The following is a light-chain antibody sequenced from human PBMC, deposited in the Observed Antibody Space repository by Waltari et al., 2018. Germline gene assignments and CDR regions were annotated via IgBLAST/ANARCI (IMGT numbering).Light chain of an antibody. V-gene: IGLV2-14*03. CDR1: SSYVGGHNY. Sequence: QSALTQPASVSGSPGQSISIFCTGTSSYVGGHNYVSWYQQHPGKAPKFLIYELSNGPSTVSNRFPASKSGNTASLTISGLQAEDEADYCCSSYSSGSTLWVFGGGTKLTVL. CDR2: ELS. CDR3: SSYSSGSTLWV. J-gene: IGLJ3*02.